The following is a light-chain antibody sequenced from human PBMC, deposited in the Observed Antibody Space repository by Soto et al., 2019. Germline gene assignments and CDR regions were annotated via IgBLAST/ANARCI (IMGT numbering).Light chain of an antibody. Sequence: EIVLTQTPFTLSLSVPDGATLSCWASDNVKNGALAWYQQKSGQPPRLLIYGVSNRATGVPDRFSGSRSGTDFSLTISRLESEDFAVYYCQQYNSYRTFGQGTKVDIK. CDR2: GVS. CDR3: QQYNSYRT. J-gene: IGKJ1*01. CDR1: DNVKNGA. V-gene: IGKV3-20*01.